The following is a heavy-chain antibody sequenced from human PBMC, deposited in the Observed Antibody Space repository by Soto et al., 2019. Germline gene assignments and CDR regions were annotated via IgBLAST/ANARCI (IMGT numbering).Heavy chain of an antibody. CDR2: ISGSSQTI. J-gene: IGHJ4*02. CDR3: ARTLSWRRGPFDS. CDR1: GFIFNTYS. Sequence: GGSLRLSCAASGFIFNTYSMNWVRQAPGKGLEWVSYISGSSQTIFYADSVRGRFTISRDNANNSTYLQMVSLRDEDTAVYYCARTLSWRRGPFDSWGQGILVTVS. V-gene: IGHV3-48*02. D-gene: IGHD2-15*01.